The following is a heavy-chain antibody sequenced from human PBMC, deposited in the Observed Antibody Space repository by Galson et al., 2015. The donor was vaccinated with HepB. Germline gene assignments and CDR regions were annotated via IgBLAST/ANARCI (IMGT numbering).Heavy chain of an antibody. J-gene: IGHJ3*02. CDR2: IYWDDDK. CDR1: GFSLSTSGVG. V-gene: IGHV2-5*02. Sequence: PALVKPTQTLTLTCTFSGFSLSTSGVGVGWIRQPPGKALEWLALIYWDDDKRYSPSLTSRLTITKGTSKNQVVLTMTNMDPVDTATYFCAHRRFESAKDAFDIWGQGTLVTVSS. CDR3: AHRRFESAKDAFDI. D-gene: IGHD2-15*01.